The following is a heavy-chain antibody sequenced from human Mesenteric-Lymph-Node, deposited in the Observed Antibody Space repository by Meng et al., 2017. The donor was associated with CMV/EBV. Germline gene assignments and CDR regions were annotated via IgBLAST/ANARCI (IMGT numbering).Heavy chain of an antibody. CDR2: IYYTGST. V-gene: IGHV4-61*08. J-gene: IGHJ6*02. Sequence: GSLRLSCTVSGGSISSGDYSWSWIRQPPGKALEWIGYIYYTGSTNYNPSLKSRVTISLDTSKNQFSLKLSSVTAADTAMYYCARGIFGIISPMDVWGQGTTVTVSS. CDR1: GGSISSGDYS. CDR3: ARGIFGIISPMDV. D-gene: IGHD3-3*01.